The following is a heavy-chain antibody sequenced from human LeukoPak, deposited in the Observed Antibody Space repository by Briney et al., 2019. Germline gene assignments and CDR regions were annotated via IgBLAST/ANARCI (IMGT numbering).Heavy chain of an antibody. Sequence: GASVKVSCKASGYTFTGYYMHWVRQAPGQGLEWMGWINPNSGGTNYAQKFQGRVTMTRDTSISTAYMELSRLRSDDTAVYYCARTPLQSTTPPFDYWGQGTLVTVSS. D-gene: IGHD1-14*01. J-gene: IGHJ4*02. CDR2: INPNSGGT. CDR3: ARTPLQSTTPPFDY. CDR1: GYTFTGYY. V-gene: IGHV1-2*02.